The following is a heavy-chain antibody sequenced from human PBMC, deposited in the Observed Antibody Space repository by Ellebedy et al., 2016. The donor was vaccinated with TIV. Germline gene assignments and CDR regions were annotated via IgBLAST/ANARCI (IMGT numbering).Heavy chain of an antibody. D-gene: IGHD1-1*01. J-gene: IGHJ4*02. Sequence: MPSETLSLTCTVSGGSISSYYWSWIRQRPGKGLAWIGYIYYSGSTNYNPSLKSRVTISVDTSKNQFSLKLSSVTAADTAVYYCARRLGTRFDYWGQGTLVTVSS. CDR2: IYYSGST. CDR3: ARRLGTRFDY. V-gene: IGHV4-59*08. CDR1: GGSISSYY.